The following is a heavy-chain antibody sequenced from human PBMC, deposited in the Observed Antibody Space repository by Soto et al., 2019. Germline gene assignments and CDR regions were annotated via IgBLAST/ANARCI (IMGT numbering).Heavy chain of an antibody. J-gene: IGHJ6*02. CDR3: ARGEARYDFWSGPYYYYYGMDV. D-gene: IGHD3-3*01. CDR2: INHSGST. V-gene: IGHV4-34*01. Sequence: SETLSLTCAVYGGSFSGYYWSWIRQPPGKGLEWIGEINHSGSTNYNPSLKSRVTISVDTSKNQFSLKLSSVTAADTAVYYCARGEARYDFWSGPYYYYYGMDVWGQGTTVTVSS. CDR1: GGSFSGYY.